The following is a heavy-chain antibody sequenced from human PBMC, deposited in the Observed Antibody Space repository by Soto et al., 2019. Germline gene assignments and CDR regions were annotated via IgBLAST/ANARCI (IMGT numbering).Heavy chain of an antibody. Sequence: PSETLSLTCTVSGTSISSYYWSWIRQPPGKGLEWIANIHYSGTTNYNPSLASRVTLSVDTSKNQFSLQLNSVTPEDTAVYFCARDLFWHGMDVWGQGTKVTVSS. CDR2: IHYSGTT. V-gene: IGHV4-59*12. D-gene: IGHD3-10*02. CDR3: ARDLFWHGMDV. CDR1: GTSISSYY. J-gene: IGHJ6*02.